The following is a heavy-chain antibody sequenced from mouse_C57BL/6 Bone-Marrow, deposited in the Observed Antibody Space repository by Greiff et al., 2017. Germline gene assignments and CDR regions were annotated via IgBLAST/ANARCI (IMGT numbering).Heavy chain of an antibody. V-gene: IGHV5-9-1*02. CDR2: ISSGGDYI. D-gene: IGHD2-2*01. J-gene: IGHJ3*01. CDR3: TICYGYDGSPY. Sequence: EVHLVESGEGLVKPGGSLKLSCAASGFTFSSYAMSWVRQTPEKRLEWVAYISSGGDYIYYADTVKGRFTISRDNARNTLYLQMSSLKSEDTAMYYCTICYGYDGSPYWGQGTLVTVSA. CDR1: GFTFSSYA.